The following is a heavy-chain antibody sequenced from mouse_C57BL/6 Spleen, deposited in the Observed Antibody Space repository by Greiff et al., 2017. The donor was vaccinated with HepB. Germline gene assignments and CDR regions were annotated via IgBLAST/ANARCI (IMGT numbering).Heavy chain of an antibody. CDR1: GYTFTSYW. V-gene: IGHV1-69*01. D-gene: IGHD3-3*01. CDR2: IDPSDSYT. Sequence: VQLQQPGAELVMPGASVKLSCKASGYTFTSYWMHWVKQRPGQGLEWIGEIDPSDSYTNYNQKFKGKSTLTVDKSSSTAYMQRSSLTSEDSAVYYCARRRRGTFYAMDYWGQGTSVTVSS. CDR3: ARRRRGTFYAMDY. J-gene: IGHJ4*01.